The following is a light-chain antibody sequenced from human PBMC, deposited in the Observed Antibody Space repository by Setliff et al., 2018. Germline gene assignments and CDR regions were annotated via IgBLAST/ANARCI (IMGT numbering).Light chain of an antibody. J-gene: IGLJ2*01. CDR3: CSYAGSYTS. Sequence: QSVLTQPRSVSGSPGQSVTISCTGTSSDVGGYNYVSWYQQHPGKAPKLMIYDVSKRPSGVPDRFSGSKSGNTASLTIPGLQAEDEADYYCCSYAGSYTSFGGGTKVTVL. CDR1: SSDVGGYNY. CDR2: DVS. V-gene: IGLV2-11*01.